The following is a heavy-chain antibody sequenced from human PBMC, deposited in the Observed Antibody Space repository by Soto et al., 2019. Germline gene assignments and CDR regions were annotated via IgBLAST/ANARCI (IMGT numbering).Heavy chain of an antibody. D-gene: IGHD6-13*01. CDR1: GGTFSSYR. CDR3: VRDSGAKLSRS. CDR2: IVPIYRTA. J-gene: IGHJ4*02. Sequence: SVKVSCKASGGTFSSYRINWVRQAPGQGLEWVGGIVPIYRTADYAQKFQGRVTITADESARTSYMELRSLKSQDTAVYYCVRDSGAKLSRSWGQGTLVTVS. V-gene: IGHV1-69*13.